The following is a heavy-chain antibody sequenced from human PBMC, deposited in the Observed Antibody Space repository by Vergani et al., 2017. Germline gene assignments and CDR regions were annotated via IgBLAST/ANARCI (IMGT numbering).Heavy chain of an antibody. J-gene: IGHJ4*02. D-gene: IGHD5-18*01. Sequence: EVQLLESGGGLVQPGGSLRLSCAASGFTFSSYAMSWVRQAPGKGLEWVSAISGSGGSTYYADSVKGRFTISRDKSKNTLYLQMNSLRAEDTAVYYCAKGVRIQLWLWDYWGQGTLVTVSS. CDR2: ISGSGGST. CDR1: GFTFSSYA. CDR3: AKGVRIQLWLWDY. V-gene: IGHV3-23*01.